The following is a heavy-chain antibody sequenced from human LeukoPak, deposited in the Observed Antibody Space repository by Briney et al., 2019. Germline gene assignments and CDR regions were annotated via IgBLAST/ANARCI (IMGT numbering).Heavy chain of an antibody. CDR2: ISGDGGST. D-gene: IGHD3-10*01. V-gene: IGHV3-43*02. CDR1: GFTFDDYA. Sequence: GGSLRLSCAASGFTFDDYAMHWVRRAPGKGLEWVSLISGDGGSTYYADSVKGRFTISRDNSKNSLYLQMNSLRTEDTALYYCAKHGSGALWFDPWGQGTLVTVSS. J-gene: IGHJ5*02. CDR3: AKHGSGALWFDP.